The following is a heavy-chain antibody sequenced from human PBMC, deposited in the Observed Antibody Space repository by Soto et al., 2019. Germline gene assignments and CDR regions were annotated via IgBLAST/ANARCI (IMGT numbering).Heavy chain of an antibody. V-gene: IGHV3-33*01. CDR2: IWYDGSNK. D-gene: IGHD4-17*01. CDR1: GFTFSSYG. Sequence: QVQLVESGGGVVQPGRSLRLSCAASGFTFSSYGMHWVRQAPGKGLEWVAVIWYDGSNKYYADYVKGRFTISRDNSKNTLYLQMNSLRAEDTAVYYCARAPYGDYDIGAFDIWGQGTMVTVSS. CDR3: ARAPYGDYDIGAFDI. J-gene: IGHJ3*02.